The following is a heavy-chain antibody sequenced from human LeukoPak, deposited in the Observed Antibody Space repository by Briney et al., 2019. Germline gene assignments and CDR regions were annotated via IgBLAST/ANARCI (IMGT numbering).Heavy chain of an antibody. Sequence: GESLKISCRGIGYAFTNYYIGWVRQMPGKGPEWMWIIYPGGSDIKYSPSFQGQVTISADTSISTAYLQWSNLKASDTAMYYCARQVRFSDSSAYYGYWGQGTLVTVSS. V-gene: IGHV5-51*01. J-gene: IGHJ4*02. CDR3: ARQVRFSDSSAYYGY. CDR2: IYPGGSDI. D-gene: IGHD3-22*01. CDR1: GYAFTNYY.